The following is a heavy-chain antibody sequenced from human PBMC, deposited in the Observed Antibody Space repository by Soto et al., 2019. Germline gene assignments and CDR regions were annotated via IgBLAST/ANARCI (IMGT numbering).Heavy chain of an antibody. D-gene: IGHD3-16*01. CDR3: ARGGDYYYGMDV. CDR2: IYYSGST. CDR1: GGSISSYY. V-gene: IGHV4-59*07. Sequence: PSDTLSLTCTVSGGSISSYYWSWIRQPPGKGLEWIGYIYYSGSTNYNPSLKSRVTISVDTSKNQFSLKLSSVTAADTAVYYCARGGDYYYGMDVWGQGTTVTVS. J-gene: IGHJ6*02.